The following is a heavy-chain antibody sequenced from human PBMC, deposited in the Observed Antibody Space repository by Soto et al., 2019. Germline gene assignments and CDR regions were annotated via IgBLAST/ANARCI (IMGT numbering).Heavy chain of an antibody. CDR1: GGSISSYY. D-gene: IGHD6-19*01. CDR2: IYYSGST. Sequence: SETLSLTCTVSGGSISSYYWSWIRQPPGKGLEWIGYIYYSGSTNYNPSLKSRVTISVDTSKNQFSLKLSSVTAADTAVYYCAGGGAYSSGWLNWFDPWGQGTLVTVSS. J-gene: IGHJ5*02. V-gene: IGHV4-59*01. CDR3: AGGGAYSSGWLNWFDP.